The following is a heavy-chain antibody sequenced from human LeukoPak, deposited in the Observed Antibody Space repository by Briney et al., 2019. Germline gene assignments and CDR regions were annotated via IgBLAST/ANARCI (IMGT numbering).Heavy chain of an antibody. CDR2: IYYSGST. V-gene: IGHV4-59*01. CDR1: SASISNYY. Sequence: PSEILSLTCTVSSASISNYYWSWIRQPPGKELEWIGYIYYSGSTNYNPSLKSRVLISVDTSKNQFSLKLGSVTAADTAVYYCARDKGSGYPDYYGVDVWGQGTTVTVSS. D-gene: IGHD3-22*01. CDR3: ARDKGSGYPDYYGVDV. J-gene: IGHJ6*02.